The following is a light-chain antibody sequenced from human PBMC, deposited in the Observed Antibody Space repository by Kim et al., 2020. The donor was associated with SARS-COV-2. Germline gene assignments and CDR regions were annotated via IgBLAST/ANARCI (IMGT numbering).Light chain of an antibody. J-gene: IGKJ4*01. CDR3: QQYGSSPQT. CDR1: QSVSSSY. CDR2: GAS. V-gene: IGKV3-20*01. Sequence: SPGERPTPACRTSQSVSSSYLAGYQQKPGQAPRLLIYGASSRATGIPDRFSGSGSGTDFTLTISRLEPEDFAVYYCQQYGSSPQTFGGGTKVDIK.